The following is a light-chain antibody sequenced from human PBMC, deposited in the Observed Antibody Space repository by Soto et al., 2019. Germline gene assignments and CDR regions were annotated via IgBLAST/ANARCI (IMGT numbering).Light chain of an antibody. V-gene: IGLV1-44*01. CDR2: FNI. CDR3: EAWDDSLNGYV. Sequence: QSVLSQPPSASGTPGQRVTISCSGSSSNIGSNTVSWYQQFPGTAPKLLIYFNIQRPSGVPDRFSGSKSGTSASLAISGLQSEDEADYYCEAWDDSLNGYVFGTGTKVTVL. CDR1: SSNIGSNT. J-gene: IGLJ1*01.